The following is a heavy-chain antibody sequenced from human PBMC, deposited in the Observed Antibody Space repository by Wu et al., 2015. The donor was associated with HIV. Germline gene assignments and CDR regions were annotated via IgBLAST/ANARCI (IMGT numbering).Heavy chain of an antibody. J-gene: IGHJ4*02. CDR3: VSSAGTSYYFDY. CDR1: GGTLRDYA. V-gene: IGHV1-2*02. D-gene: IGHD2-2*01. CDR2: INPNSGGSGGT. Sequence: QVQLVQSGAEVKKPGSSVKVSCKASGGTLRDYAISWVRQAPGQGLEWMGWINPNSGGSGGTNYAQKFQGRVTMTRDTSISTAYMELSRLRSADTAVYYCVSSAGTSYYFDYWGQGTLVTVSS.